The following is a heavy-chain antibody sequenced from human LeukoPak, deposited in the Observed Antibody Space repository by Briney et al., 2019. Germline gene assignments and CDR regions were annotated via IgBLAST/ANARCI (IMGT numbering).Heavy chain of an antibody. D-gene: IGHD2-15*01. CDR2: IYSGGST. Sequence: PGGSLRLSCAASGFTVSSNYMSWVRQAPGKGLEWVSVIYSGGSTYYADSVKGRFTISRDNSKNTLYLQMNSLRAEDTAVYYCASELELGYCSGGSCYSGEYFQHWGQGTLVTVSS. V-gene: IGHV3-66*01. CDR3: ASELELGYCSGGSCYSGEYFQH. CDR1: GFTVSSNY. J-gene: IGHJ1*01.